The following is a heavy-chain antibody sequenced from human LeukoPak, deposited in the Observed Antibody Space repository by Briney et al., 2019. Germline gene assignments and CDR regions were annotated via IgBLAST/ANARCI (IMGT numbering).Heavy chain of an antibody. D-gene: IGHD6-19*01. V-gene: IGHV4-34*01. CDR1: GGSFSGYY. Sequence: ASETLSLTCAVYGGSFSGYYWSWIRQPPGKGLEWIGEINHSGSTDYNPSLKSRVTISVDTSKNQFPLKLSSVTAADTAVYYCARQGIAVAGRNFQHWGQGTLVTVSS. CDR2: INHSGST. J-gene: IGHJ1*01. CDR3: ARQGIAVAGRNFQH.